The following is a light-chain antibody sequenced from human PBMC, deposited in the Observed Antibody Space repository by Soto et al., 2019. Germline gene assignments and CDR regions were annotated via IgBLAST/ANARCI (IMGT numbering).Light chain of an antibody. Sequence: IVMTQSPATLSVSPGERATLSCRASQSVTSNLAWYQQKPGQAPRLLIYGASTRATGIPVRFSGSGSGTEFTLTISSLQSEDFAVYYCQQYNNWPGTFGQGPKVDI. CDR1: QSVTSN. V-gene: IGKV3-15*01. CDR3: QQYNNWPGT. CDR2: GAS. J-gene: IGKJ1*01.